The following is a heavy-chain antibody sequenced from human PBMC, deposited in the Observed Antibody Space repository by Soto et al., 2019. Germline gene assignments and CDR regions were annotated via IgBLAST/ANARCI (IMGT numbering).Heavy chain of an antibody. CDR3: TRRAYSSGWYYDY. CDR1: GFTFSGAA. Sequence: EVQLVESGGGLVQPGGSLKLSCAASGFTFSGAAMHWVRQASGKGLEWVGRIRSKPNNYATAYAASVKGRFTMSSDDSKNTAYLQMNSLKTEDTAVYYCTRRAYSSGWYYDYWGQGTLVTVSS. J-gene: IGHJ4*02. V-gene: IGHV3-73*01. D-gene: IGHD6-19*01. CDR2: IRSKPNNYAT.